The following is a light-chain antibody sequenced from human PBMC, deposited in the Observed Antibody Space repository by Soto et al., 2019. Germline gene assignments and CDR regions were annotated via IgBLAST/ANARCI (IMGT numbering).Light chain of an antibody. Sequence: QSVLTQPASLSGSPGQSITISCTGTGSDIGGYNYVSWYQQHPGKAPKLIIHDVTNRPSGVSDRFFGSKSGNTASLTISGLQAEDEADYYCSSYRASSTTHYVFGTGTKLTVL. V-gene: IGLV2-14*03. J-gene: IGLJ1*01. CDR2: DVT. CDR1: GSDIGGYNY. CDR3: SSYRASSTTHYV.